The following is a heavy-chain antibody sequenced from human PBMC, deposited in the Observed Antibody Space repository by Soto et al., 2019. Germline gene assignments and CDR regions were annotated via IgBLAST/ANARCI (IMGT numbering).Heavy chain of an antibody. CDR3: AKDRPSYGGPLLGYYGMDV. J-gene: IGHJ6*02. V-gene: IGHV3-53*04. D-gene: IGHD4-17*01. Sequence: GGSLRLSCAASGFTVSSNYMSWVRQAPGKGLEWLSVIYTDDSTYYADSVKGRFTISRHNSKNTLYLQMNSLRAEDTAVYYCAKDRPSYGGPLLGYYGMDVWGQGTTVTVSS. CDR1: GFTVSSNY. CDR2: IYTDDST.